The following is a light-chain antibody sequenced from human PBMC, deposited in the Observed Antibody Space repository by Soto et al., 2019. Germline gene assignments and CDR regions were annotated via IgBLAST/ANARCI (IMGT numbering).Light chain of an antibody. CDR3: QQYNSYWT. Sequence: DIQMTQSPSTLSASVGDNITITCRASQSLSSYLAWYQQKPGRAPKLLIFDASSLERGVPSRFSGSGSGTEFRLTISSLQPDDFATYYCQQYNSYWTFGQGTRVDIK. CDR2: DAS. CDR1: QSLSSY. J-gene: IGKJ1*01. V-gene: IGKV1-5*01.